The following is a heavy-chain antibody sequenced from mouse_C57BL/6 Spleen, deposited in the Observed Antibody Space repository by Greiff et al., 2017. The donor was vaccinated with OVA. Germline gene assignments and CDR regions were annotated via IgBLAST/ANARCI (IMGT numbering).Heavy chain of an antibody. CDR3: ARWYYYGSSYVPYAMDY. J-gene: IGHJ4*01. V-gene: IGHV1-26*01. CDR2: INPNNGGT. D-gene: IGHD1-1*01. Sequence: VQLQQSGPELVKPGASVKISCKASGYTFTDYYMNWVKQSHGKSLEWIGDINPNNGGTSYNQKFKGKATLTVDKSSSTAYMELRSLTSEDSAVYYCARWYYYGSSYVPYAMDYWGQGTSVTVSS. CDR1: GYTFTDYY.